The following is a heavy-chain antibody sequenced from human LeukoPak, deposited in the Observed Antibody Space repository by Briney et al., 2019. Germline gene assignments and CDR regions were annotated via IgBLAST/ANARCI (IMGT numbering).Heavy chain of an antibody. CDR2: IWYDGSNK. CDR3: AKDGIHCSSTSCYSAGSNWFDP. D-gene: IGHD2-2*02. V-gene: IGHV3-33*06. J-gene: IGHJ5*02. Sequence: PGGSLRLSCAASGFTFSSYGMHWVRQAPGKGLEWVAVIWYDGSNKYYADSVKGRFTISRDNSKNTLYLQMNSLRAEDTAVYYCAKDGIHCSSTSCYSAGSNWFDPWGQGTLVTVSS. CDR1: GFTFSSYG.